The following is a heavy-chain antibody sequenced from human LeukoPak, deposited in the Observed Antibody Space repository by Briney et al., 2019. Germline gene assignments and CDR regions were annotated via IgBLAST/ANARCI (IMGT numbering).Heavy chain of an antibody. CDR1: GGSISSGGYY. Sequence: SETLSLTCTVSGGSISSGGYYWSWIRQHPGKGLEWIGYIYYSGSTYYNPSLKSRVTISVDTSKNQFSLKLSSVTAADTAVYYCARQASDPTSLFDYWGQGTLVTVSS. J-gene: IGHJ4*02. D-gene: IGHD1-26*01. CDR3: ARQASDPTSLFDY. V-gene: IGHV4-31*03. CDR2: IYYSGST.